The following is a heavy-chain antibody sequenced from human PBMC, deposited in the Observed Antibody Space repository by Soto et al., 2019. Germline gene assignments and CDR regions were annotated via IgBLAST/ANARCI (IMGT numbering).Heavy chain of an antibody. CDR1: GYSFVNYW. V-gene: IGHV5-10-1*01. Sequence: ESLKISCEGSGYSFVNYWISWVRQMPGKGPEWMGRIDPRDSDANYGPSFQGHVTISVDNSISTAYLQWSSLKASDTGIYYCARYCSSPSCYAPYGMDVWGQGTTVTVSS. D-gene: IGHD2-2*01. J-gene: IGHJ6*02. CDR2: IDPRDSDA. CDR3: ARYCSSPSCYAPYGMDV.